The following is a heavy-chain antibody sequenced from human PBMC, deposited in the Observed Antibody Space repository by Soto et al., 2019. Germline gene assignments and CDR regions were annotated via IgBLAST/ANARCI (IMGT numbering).Heavy chain of an antibody. CDR2: ISSTTNYI. CDR1: GFTFTRYS. CDR3: ARESEDLTSNFDY. V-gene: IGHV3-21*06. Sequence: GGSLGLSCAASGFTFTRYSMNWVRQAPGKGLEWVSSISSTTNYIYYGDSMKGRFTISRDNGKNSLYLEMHSLRAEDTAVYYCARESEDLTSNFDYWGQGTLVTVSS. J-gene: IGHJ4*02.